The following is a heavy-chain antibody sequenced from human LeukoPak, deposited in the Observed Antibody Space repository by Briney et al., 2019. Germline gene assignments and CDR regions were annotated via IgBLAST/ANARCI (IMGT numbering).Heavy chain of an antibody. CDR3: ARLAWDDSSGYNDY. Sequence: ASVKVSCKASGYTFTGYYMHWVRQAPGQGLEWMGWINPNSGGTNYAQKFQGRVTMTRDTSISTAYMELSRLRSDDTAVYYCARLAWDDSSGYNDYWGQGTLVIVSS. CDR1: GYTFTGYY. J-gene: IGHJ4*02. V-gene: IGHV1-2*02. CDR2: INPNSGGT. D-gene: IGHD3-22*01.